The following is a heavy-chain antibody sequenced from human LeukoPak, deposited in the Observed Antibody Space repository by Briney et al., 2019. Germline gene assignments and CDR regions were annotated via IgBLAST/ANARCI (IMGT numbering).Heavy chain of an antibody. D-gene: IGHD6-13*01. Sequence: GGSLRLSCAASGFTFSSYAMSWVRQAPGKGLEWVSAISGSGGSTYYADSVKGRFTISRDNSKNTLYLQMSSLRAEDTAVYYCAKVSGKTGSAAGSLPFDYWGQGTLVTVSS. CDR2: ISGSGGST. J-gene: IGHJ4*02. CDR1: GFTFSSYA. V-gene: IGHV3-23*01. CDR3: AKVSGKTGSAAGSLPFDY.